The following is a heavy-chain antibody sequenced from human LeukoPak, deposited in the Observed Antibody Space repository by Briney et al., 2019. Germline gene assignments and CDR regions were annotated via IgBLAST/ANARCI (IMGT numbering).Heavy chain of an antibody. CDR3: ARHSGRYYYDTANPYYFDY. D-gene: IGHD3-22*01. CDR1: GGSFSGYY. Sequence: PSETLSLTCAVYGGSFSGYYWSWIRQPPGKGLEWIGEINHSGSTNYNPSLKSRVTISVDTSKNQFSLKLSSVTAADTAVYYCARHSGRYYYDTANPYYFDYWGQGTLVTVSS. CDR2: INHSGST. J-gene: IGHJ4*02. V-gene: IGHV4-34*01.